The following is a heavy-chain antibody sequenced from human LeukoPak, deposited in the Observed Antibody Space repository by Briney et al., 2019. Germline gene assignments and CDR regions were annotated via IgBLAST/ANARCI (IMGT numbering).Heavy chain of an antibody. CDR3: ARITYDFWSGYYMPNDP. D-gene: IGHD3-3*01. CDR2: ISIYNGNT. V-gene: IGHV1-18*01. J-gene: IGHJ5*02. Sequence: ASVKVSCKASGYTFTNYGISWVRQAPGQGLEWMGWISIYNGNTDYAQKLRGRVTMTTDTSTSTAYMELRSLRSDDTAVYYCARITYDFWSGYYMPNDPWGQGTLVTVSS. CDR1: GYTFTNYG.